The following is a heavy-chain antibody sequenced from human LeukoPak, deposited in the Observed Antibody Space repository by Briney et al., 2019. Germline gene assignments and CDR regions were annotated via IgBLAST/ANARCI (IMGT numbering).Heavy chain of an antibody. Sequence: GGSLRLSCAASGFTFSSYSMNWVRQAPGKGLELVSSTSSSSSYIYYADSVKGRFTISRDNAKKSLYLQMNRLRAEDTAVYFCARADTSDILTGYSDYWGQGTLVTVSS. D-gene: IGHD3-9*01. CDR3: ARADTSDILTGYSDY. V-gene: IGHV3-21*01. CDR2: TSSSSSYI. J-gene: IGHJ4*02. CDR1: GFTFSSYS.